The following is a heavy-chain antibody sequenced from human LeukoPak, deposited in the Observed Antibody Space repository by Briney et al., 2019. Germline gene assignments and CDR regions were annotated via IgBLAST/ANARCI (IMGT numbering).Heavy chain of an antibody. CDR2: INHSGST. CDR1: GGSFSGYY. Sequence: SETLSLTCAVYGGSFSGYYWSWIRQPPGKGLEWIGEINHSGSTNYNPSLKSRVTISVDTSKNQFSLKLSSVTAADTAVYYCARVGAENYYYYGMDVWGQGTTVTVSS. V-gene: IGHV4-34*01. CDR3: ARVGAENYYYYGMDV. J-gene: IGHJ6*02. D-gene: IGHD1-26*01.